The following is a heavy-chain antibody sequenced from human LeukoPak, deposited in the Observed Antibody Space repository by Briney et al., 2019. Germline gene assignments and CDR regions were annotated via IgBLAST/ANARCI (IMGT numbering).Heavy chain of an antibody. Sequence: SVKVSCKASGGTFSSYAISWVRQAPGQGLEWMGRITPILGIANYAQKFQGRVTITADKSTSTAYMELSSLRSEDTAVYYCARELAAAGSYYFDYWGQGTLVTVSS. CDR3: ARELAAAGSYYFDY. V-gene: IGHV1-69*04. CDR2: ITPILGIA. CDR1: GGTFSSYA. D-gene: IGHD6-13*01. J-gene: IGHJ4*02.